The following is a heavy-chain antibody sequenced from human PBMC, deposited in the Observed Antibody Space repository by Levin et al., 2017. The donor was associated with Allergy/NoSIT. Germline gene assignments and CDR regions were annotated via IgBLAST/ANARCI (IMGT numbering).Heavy chain of an antibody. D-gene: IGHD6-19*01. J-gene: IGHJ4*02. Sequence: SGPTLVKPTETLTLTCTVSGFSLSNARMGVSWIRQPPGKALEWLAHIFSNDEKSYNTSLKSRLTISKDTSKSQVVLTMTNMDPVDTATYYCGRAKYSSGYYLGIDYWGQGTLVTVSS. V-gene: IGHV2-26*01. CDR2: IFSNDEK. CDR3: GRAKYSSGYYLGIDY. CDR1: GFSLSNARMG.